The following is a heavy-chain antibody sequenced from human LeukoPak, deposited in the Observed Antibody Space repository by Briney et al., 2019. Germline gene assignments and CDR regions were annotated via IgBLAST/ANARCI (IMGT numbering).Heavy chain of an antibody. CDR2: INPNSGGT. CDR1: GYTFTGYY. CDR3: ARGDFVDIVVVPAADRYFDY. V-gene: IGHV1-2*02. J-gene: IGHJ4*02. Sequence: GASVKVSCKASGYTFTGYYMHWVRQAPGQGLEWMGWINPNSGGTNYAQKFQGRVTMTRDTSISTAYMELSRLRSDDTAVYYCARGDFVDIVVVPAADRYFDYWGQGTLVTVSS. D-gene: IGHD2-2*03.